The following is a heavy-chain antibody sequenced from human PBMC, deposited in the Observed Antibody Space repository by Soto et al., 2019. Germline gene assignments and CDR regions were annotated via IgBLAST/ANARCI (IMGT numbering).Heavy chain of an antibody. CDR2: LYDLDGT. Sequence: DVHLVASGGGLIQPGESLRLSCEAFGFTVSGKKYVAWVRQAPGKGLEWVSALYDLDGTYYADSVKGRFTTSSDSSRTTVYLQMNSLRPDDTAVYSCATWHLQEHAYDIWGQGTMVTVSS. CDR3: ATWHLQEHAYDI. D-gene: IGHD1-1*01. J-gene: IGHJ3*02. CDR1: GFTVSGKKY. V-gene: IGHV3-53*01.